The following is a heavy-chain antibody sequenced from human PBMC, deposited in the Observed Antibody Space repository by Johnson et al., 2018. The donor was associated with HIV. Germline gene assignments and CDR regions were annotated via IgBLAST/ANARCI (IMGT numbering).Heavy chain of an antibody. CDR2: LSWNSNTI. Sequence: VQLVESGGGLIQPGRSLRLSCAASGFTFDDYAMHWVRQTPGKGPEWISGLSWNSNTIGYADSVKGRFTISRDNAKGYLYLQMDSLRAEDTAVYYCAKGLLIAAAHDAFDIWGQGTMVTVSS. D-gene: IGHD6-13*01. V-gene: IGHV3-9*01. CDR1: GFTFDDYA. CDR3: AKGLLIAAAHDAFDI. J-gene: IGHJ3*02.